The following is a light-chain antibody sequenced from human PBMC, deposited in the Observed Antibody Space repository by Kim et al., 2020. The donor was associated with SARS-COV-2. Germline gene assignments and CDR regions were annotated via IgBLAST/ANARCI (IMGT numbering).Light chain of an antibody. CDR1: SSMAGSYID. CDR3: SSYNSSNTYV. V-gene: IGLV2-14*01. Sequence: SHTGPSSMAGSYIDLYEYQPHRATAPKLLVYDLRRWRVAVCIPFSGSSSTNSASLTISGLKAEDEADYYCSSYNSSNTYVFGTETKLTVL. CDR2: DLR. J-gene: IGLJ1*01.